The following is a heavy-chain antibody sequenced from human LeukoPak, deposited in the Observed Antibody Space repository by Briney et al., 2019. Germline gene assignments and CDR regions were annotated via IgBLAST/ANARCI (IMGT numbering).Heavy chain of an antibody. Sequence: SETLSFTCAVSGYSLGSGFYCGWVRQPPGKGLEWIGNMYHTGTIYYNPSLRSRLTISEDTSKSHFSLTVDSVTAADTAVYYCATGRYSGSVDYWGQGILVTVSS. J-gene: IGHJ4*02. CDR2: MYHTGTI. CDR1: GYSLGSGFY. D-gene: IGHD1-26*01. CDR3: ATGRYSGSVDY. V-gene: IGHV4-38-2*01.